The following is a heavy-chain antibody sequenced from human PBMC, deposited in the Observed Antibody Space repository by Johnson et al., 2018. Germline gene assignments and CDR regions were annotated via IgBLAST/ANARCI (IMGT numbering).Heavy chain of an antibody. V-gene: IGHV3-49*03. CDR3: TRCEAVYYYYCMGV. CDR2: IRSKAYGGTT. CDR1: GFTFGDYA. J-gene: IGHJ6*03. Sequence: VQLQESGGGLVQPGRSLRLSCTASGFTFGDYAMSWFRQAPGKGLEWVGFIRSKAYGGTTEYAASVKGRFTISRDDSKSIAYLQMNSLKTEDTAVYYCTRCEAVYYYYCMGVWGKGTTVTVSS.